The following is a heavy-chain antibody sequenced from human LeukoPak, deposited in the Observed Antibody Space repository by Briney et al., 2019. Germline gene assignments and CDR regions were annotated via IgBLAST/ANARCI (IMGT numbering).Heavy chain of an antibody. CDR3: AGAPWGQITRGWYFDL. CDR2: IYYIGST. J-gene: IGHJ2*01. Sequence: SETPSLTCTVSGGSISSGGYYWSWIRQHPGKGLEWIGYIYYIGSTYYNPSLKSRVTMSVDTSKNQFSLNLSSVTAADTAVYYCAGAPWGQITRGWYFDLWGRGSLVTVSS. D-gene: IGHD3-16*01. V-gene: IGHV4-31*03. CDR1: GGSISSGGYY.